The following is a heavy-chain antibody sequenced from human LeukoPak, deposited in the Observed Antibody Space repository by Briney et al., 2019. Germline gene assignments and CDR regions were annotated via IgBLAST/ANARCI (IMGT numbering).Heavy chain of an antibody. V-gene: IGHV4-38-2*02. CDR3: ARDSGYSSGWYPFDY. CDR1: GYSISFGYY. D-gene: IGHD6-19*01. J-gene: IGHJ4*02. CDR2: IYHSGST. Sequence: SETLSLTCTVSGYSISFGYYWGWIRQPPGKGLEWIGTIYHSGSTYYNPSLRSRVTISVDTSKNQFSLKLSSVTAADTAVYYCARDSGYSSGWYPFDYWGQGTLVTVSS.